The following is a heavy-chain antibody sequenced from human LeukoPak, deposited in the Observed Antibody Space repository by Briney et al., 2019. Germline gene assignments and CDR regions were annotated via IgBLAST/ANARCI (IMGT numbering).Heavy chain of an antibody. Sequence: GGSLRLSCSASGFTFSSYWMQWVRQAPGKGLVWVSRINTDGTSTSYADSVKGRFTISRDSAKNTVYLQMDSLTAEDTAVYYCGRAGSYRIDYWGQGTLVTVSS. J-gene: IGHJ4*02. CDR2: INTDGTST. V-gene: IGHV3-74*01. D-gene: IGHD5-18*01. CDR3: GRAGSYRIDY. CDR1: GFTFSSYW.